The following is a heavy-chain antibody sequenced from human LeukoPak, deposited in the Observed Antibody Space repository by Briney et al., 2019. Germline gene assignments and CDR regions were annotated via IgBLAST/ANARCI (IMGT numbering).Heavy chain of an antibody. CDR3: ARGCFVSSGTGFDY. CDR2: IYPSGST. V-gene: IGHV4-4*07. CDR1: GGSISRYY. Sequence: SETLSLTCTVSGGSISRYYWSWIRQPAGKGLEWIGRIYPSGSTNYNPSLKSPVSMSVDTSKNQFSLKLSSVTAADTAVYYCARGCFVSSGTGFDYWGQGTLVTVSS. J-gene: IGHJ4*02. D-gene: IGHD2-8*02.